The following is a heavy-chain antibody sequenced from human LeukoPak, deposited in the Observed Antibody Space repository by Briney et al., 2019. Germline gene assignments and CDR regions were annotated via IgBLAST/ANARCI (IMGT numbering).Heavy chain of an antibody. V-gene: IGHV1-2*02. D-gene: IGHD3-22*01. CDR3: ARVNSAYENSDYYYVG. CDR1: GYTFTGYY. J-gene: IGHJ4*02. Sequence: ASVKVSCKASGYTFTGYYMHWVRQAPGQGLEWMGWINPKSGGTNYAQKFQGRVTMTRDTSITTAHMELSRLRSDDTAVYYCARVNSAYENSDYYYVGWGQGTLVTVSS. CDR2: INPKSGGT.